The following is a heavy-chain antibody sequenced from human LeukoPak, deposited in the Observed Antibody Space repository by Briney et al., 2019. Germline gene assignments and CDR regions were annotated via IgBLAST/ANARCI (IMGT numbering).Heavy chain of an antibody. D-gene: IGHD2-15*01. J-gene: IGHJ4*02. CDR1: GFAFSRYS. V-gene: IGHV3-21*01. Sequence: GGSVRLSCAASGFAFSRYSMNWVRQAPGKGLEWVSSISSSSSYIYYADSVKGRFTISRDNAKNSLYLQMNSLRAEDTAVYYRARFIKVAATPQFKYYFDYWGQGTLVTVSS. CDR3: ARFIKVAATPQFKYYFDY. CDR2: ISSSSSYI.